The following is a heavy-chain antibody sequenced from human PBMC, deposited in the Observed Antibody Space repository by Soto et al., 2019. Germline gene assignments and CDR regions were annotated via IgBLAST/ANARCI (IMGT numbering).Heavy chain of an antibody. D-gene: IGHD3-16*01. CDR2: ISPYTGNT. CDR1: GYIFVNYG. CDR3: VMVDNYVTPTPQDV. Sequence: QVQLVQSGDEVKKPGASVKVSCKASGYIFVNYGIAWVRRAPRQGLEWLGWISPYTGNTHSASKVQGRLTMTTDTSTSTAYMDLGSLTSDDTAVYYCVMVDNYVTPTPQDVWGQGTTVTVSS. V-gene: IGHV1-18*01. J-gene: IGHJ6*02.